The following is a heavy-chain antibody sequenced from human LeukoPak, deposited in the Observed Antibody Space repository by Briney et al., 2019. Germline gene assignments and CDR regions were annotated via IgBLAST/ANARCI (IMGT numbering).Heavy chain of an antibody. CDR3: AKDQSIRATYYYDSSGYYFGSATDY. D-gene: IGHD3-22*01. J-gene: IGHJ4*02. CDR1: GFTFSSYA. CDR2: ISGSGGST. Sequence: PGGSLRLSCAASGFTFSSYAMSWVRQAPGKGLEWVSAISGSGGSTYYADSVKGRFTISRDNSKNRLYLQMNSLRAEDTAVYYCAKDQSIRATYYYDSSGYYFGSATDYWGQGTLVTVSS. V-gene: IGHV3-23*01.